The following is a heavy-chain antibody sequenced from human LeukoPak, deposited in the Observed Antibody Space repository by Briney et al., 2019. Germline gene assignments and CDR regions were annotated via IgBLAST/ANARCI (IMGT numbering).Heavy chain of an antibody. D-gene: IGHD1-26*01. CDR3: ARGRSLGIYDY. J-gene: IGHJ4*02. V-gene: IGHV4-34*01. CDR2: INHSGST. Sequence: PPETLSLTCAVYGGSFSGYYWSWIRQPPGKGLEWIGEINHSGSTNYNPSLKSRVTISVDTSKNQFSLKLSSVTAADTAVYYCARGRSLGIYDYWGQGTLVTVSS. CDR1: GGSFSGYY.